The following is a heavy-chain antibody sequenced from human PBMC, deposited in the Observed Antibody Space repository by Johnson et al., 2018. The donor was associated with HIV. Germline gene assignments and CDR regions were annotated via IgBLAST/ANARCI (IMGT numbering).Heavy chain of an antibody. CDR2: ISWDGGST. D-gene: IGHD4-11*01. CDR3: AKDTRMTTVTPGALNI. CDR1: GFTFDDYA. J-gene: IGHJ3*02. Sequence: VLLLESGGGVVQPGRSLRLSCAASGFTFDDYAMHWVRQAPGKGLEWVSVISWDGGSTYYADSVKGRFTISRDNSKNSLYLQMNSLRVEDTALYYCAKDTRMTTVTPGALNIWGQGTMVTVSS. V-gene: IGHV3-43D*03.